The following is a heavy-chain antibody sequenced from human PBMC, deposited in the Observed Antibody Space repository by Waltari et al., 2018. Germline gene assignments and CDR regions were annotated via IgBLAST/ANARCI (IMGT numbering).Heavy chain of an antibody. CDR1: GYSISSTYY. CDR2: IFPCGST. Sequence: QVQLQESGPGLVKPSETLSLTCTVSGYSISSTYYWGWIRQSPGKGLGGIGSIFPCGSTSYHPSLKSRVTIQVDTSKNQCSRKRSSVTAADTAVYYCATDPSYYGSGTYWAGWFDPWGQGTLVTVSS. J-gene: IGHJ5*02. D-gene: IGHD3-10*01. CDR3: ATDPSYYGSGTYWAGWFDP. V-gene: IGHV4-38-2*02.